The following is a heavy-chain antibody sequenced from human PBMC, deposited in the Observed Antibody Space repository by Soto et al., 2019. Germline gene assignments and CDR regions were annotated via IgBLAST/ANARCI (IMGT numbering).Heavy chain of an antibody. J-gene: IGHJ5*02. CDR3: AALSQYDFWSGSNWFDP. Sequence: PSETLSLTCTVSGGSLSGYYWSWIRQPPGKGLEWIGYIYYSGNTNYNSSLKSRVAISLDTSKSQFSLNLASVTAADTAVYYCAALSQYDFWSGSNWFDPWGQGTLVTVSS. CDR1: GGSLSGYY. V-gene: IGHV4-59*01. CDR2: IYYSGNT. D-gene: IGHD3-3*01.